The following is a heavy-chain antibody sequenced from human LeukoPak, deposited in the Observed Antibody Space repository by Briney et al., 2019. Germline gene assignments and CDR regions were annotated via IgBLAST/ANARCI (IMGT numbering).Heavy chain of an antibody. D-gene: IGHD3-22*01. CDR3: TTDRYYDAAYTP. CDR1: GFTFSDAW. J-gene: IGHJ5*02. CDR2: IKSKTDGGTT. Sequence: GGSLGLSCAASGFTFSDAWMTWVRQAPGKGLEWVGRIKSKTDGGTTDYAAPVKGRFTISRDDSKNTLYLQMNSLKTEDTAVYYCTTDRYYDAAYTPWGQVTLVTVSS. V-gene: IGHV3-15*01.